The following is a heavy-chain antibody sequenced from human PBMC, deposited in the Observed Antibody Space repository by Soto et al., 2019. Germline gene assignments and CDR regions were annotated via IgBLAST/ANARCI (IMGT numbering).Heavy chain of an antibody. CDR3: ARASPLVGLHFDY. CDR1: GGSISSDDFY. J-gene: IGHJ4*02. Sequence: SETLSLTCTVSGGSISSDDFYWSWIRQHPGKGLEWIGYIYYSGNTYYNPSLKSRVTILVDTSKNQFSLKLSSVTAADTAVYYCARASPLVGLHFDYWGQGTPVTVSS. D-gene: IGHD2-8*02. CDR2: IYYSGNT. V-gene: IGHV4-31*03.